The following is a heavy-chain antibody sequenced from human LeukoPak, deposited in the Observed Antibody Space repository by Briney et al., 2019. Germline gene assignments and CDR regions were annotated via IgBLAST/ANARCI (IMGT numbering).Heavy chain of an antibody. CDR3: AKDRKSGSRNELFDS. CDR1: GFTFGSYA. Sequence: GGSLRLSCAASGFTFGSYAMSWVRQAPGGKGLEWVSAISGTGASTYYADSVKGRFTISRDNSKSTLCLQMNSLRAEDTAVYYCAKDRKSGSRNELFDSWGQGTLVTVSS. CDR2: ISGTGAST. J-gene: IGHJ4*02. D-gene: IGHD1-26*01. V-gene: IGHV3-23*01.